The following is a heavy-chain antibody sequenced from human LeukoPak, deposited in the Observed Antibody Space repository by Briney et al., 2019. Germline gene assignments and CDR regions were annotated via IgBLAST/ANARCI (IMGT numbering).Heavy chain of an antibody. CDR3: ARGTVLRFLEWLLYTDY. V-gene: IGHV3-30*01. J-gene: IGHJ4*02. D-gene: IGHD3-3*01. CDR1: GFTFSSYA. CDR2: ISYDGSNK. Sequence: GGSLRLSCAASGFTFSSYAMHWVRQAPGKGLERVAVISYDGSNKYYADSVKGRFTISRDNSKNTLYLQMNSLRAEDTAVYYCARGTVLRFLEWLLYTDYWGQGTLVTVSS.